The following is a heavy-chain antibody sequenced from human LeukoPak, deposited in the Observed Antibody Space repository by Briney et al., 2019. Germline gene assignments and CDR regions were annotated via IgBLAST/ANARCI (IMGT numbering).Heavy chain of an antibody. CDR2: INSGGST. Sequence: GGSLRLSCAASGFTVSSNYTNWVRQAPGKGPEWVSLINSGGSTYYADSVKGRFTISRDNSKNTLYLQMNSLRVEDSAVYYCARGYSSGFERWDYFDYWGQGTLVTVSS. CDR3: ARGYSSGFERWDYFDY. V-gene: IGHV3-53*01. D-gene: IGHD6-19*01. J-gene: IGHJ4*02. CDR1: GFTVSSNY.